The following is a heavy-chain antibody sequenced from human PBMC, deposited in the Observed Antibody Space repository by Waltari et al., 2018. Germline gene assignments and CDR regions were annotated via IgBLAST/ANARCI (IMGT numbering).Heavy chain of an antibody. CDR3: ARDLGRDYDDY. J-gene: IGHJ4*02. CDR1: GYPFPGYY. CDR2: INPNSGGT. Sequence: QVQLVQSGAEVTKPGASVKVSCQASGYPFPGYYMPRVRQAPGQGLEWMGRINPNSGGTNYAQKCQGRVTMTRDTSISTAYMELSRLRSDDTAVYYCARDLGRDYDDYWGQGTLVTVSS. V-gene: IGHV1-2*06.